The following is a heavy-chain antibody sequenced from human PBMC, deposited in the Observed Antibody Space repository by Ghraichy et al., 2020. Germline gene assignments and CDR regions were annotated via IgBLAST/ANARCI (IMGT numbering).Heavy chain of an antibody. J-gene: IGHJ4*02. V-gene: IGHV3-23*01. CDR3: AKETPGLY. CDR1: GFPFSRYA. Sequence: ETLSLTCAASGFPFSRYAMSWVRQAPGKGLEWVSAIGGSAGNTYYADSVKGRFTISRDNSKNTLYLQMNSLRAEDTAVYYCAKETPGLYWGQGTLVTVSS. CDR2: IGGSAGNT.